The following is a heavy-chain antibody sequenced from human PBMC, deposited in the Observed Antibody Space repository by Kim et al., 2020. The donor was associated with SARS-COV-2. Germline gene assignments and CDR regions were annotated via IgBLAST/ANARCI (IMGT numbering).Heavy chain of an antibody. J-gene: IGHJ4*02. V-gene: IGHV1-46*01. D-gene: IGHD3-10*01. CDR3: ARDWFGELSPHFDY. Sequence: AQKFQGRVTMTRDTSTSTVYMELSSLRSEDTAVYYCARDWFGELSPHFDYWGQGTLVTVSS.